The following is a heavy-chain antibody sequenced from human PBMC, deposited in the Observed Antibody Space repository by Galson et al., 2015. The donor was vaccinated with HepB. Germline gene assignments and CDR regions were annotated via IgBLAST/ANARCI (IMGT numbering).Heavy chain of an antibody. CDR1: GFTFSPYN. D-gene: IGHD2-15*01. V-gene: IGHV3-21*01. J-gene: IGHJ6*02. CDR3: ARDNMLVAIWDYYYGMDV. CDR2: IITSSDYI. Sequence: SLRLSCAASGFTFSPYNMNWVRQAPGKGLEWVSSIITSSDYIYYADSVKGRFTVSRDNAKNSLSLQMNSLRAEDTGVYYCARDNMLVAIWDYYYGMDVWGQGTTVTVSS.